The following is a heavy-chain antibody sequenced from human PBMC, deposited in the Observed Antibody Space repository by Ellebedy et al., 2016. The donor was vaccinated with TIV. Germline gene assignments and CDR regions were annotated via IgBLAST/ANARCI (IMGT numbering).Heavy chain of an antibody. CDR2: INNGGRTT. V-gene: IGHV3-23*01. CDR3: AKDMVFGDGKWEIDV. D-gene: IGHD1-26*01. CDR1: GFTFSGYA. Sequence: GESLKISCVASGFTFSGYAMSLVRQAPGKGLEWVSGINNGGRTTSYADSVKGRFTISRDNSRSTLYLQMNSLRAEDSAVYYCAKDMVFGDGKWEIDVWGQGTTVTVSS. J-gene: IGHJ6*02.